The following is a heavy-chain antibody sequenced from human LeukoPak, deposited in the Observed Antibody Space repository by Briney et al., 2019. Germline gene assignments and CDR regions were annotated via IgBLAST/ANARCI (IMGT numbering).Heavy chain of an antibody. D-gene: IGHD1-26*01. Sequence: HGASVKVSCKASGYTFTGYYMHWVRQAPGQGLEWMGWINPNSGGTNYAQKFQGRVTMTRDTSISTAYMELSRLRSDDTAVYYCAREWHSGGLDYFDYWGQGTLVTVSS. J-gene: IGHJ4*02. CDR2: INPNSGGT. CDR3: AREWHSGGLDYFDY. CDR1: GYTFTGYY. V-gene: IGHV1-2*02.